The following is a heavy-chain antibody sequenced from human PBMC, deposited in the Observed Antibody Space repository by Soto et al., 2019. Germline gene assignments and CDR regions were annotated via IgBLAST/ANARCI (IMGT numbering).Heavy chain of an antibody. V-gene: IGHV1-69*13. J-gene: IGHJ4*02. CDR1: GGTFSSYA. CDR2: IIPIFGTA. CDR3: ARGGPPEMATTFFDY. Sequence: ASVKVSCKASGGTFSSYAISWVRQAPGQGLEWMGGIIPIFGTANYAQKFQGRVTITADESTSTAYMELSSLRSEDTAVYYCARGGPPEMATTFFDYWGQGTLVTVSS. D-gene: IGHD5-12*01.